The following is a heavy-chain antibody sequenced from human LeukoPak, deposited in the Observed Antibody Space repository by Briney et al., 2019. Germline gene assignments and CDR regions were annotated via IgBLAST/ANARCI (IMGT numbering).Heavy chain of an antibody. J-gene: IGHJ6*03. CDR2: IIPIFGTA. CDR1: GGTFSSYA. Sequence: SVKVSCKASGGTFSSYAISWVRQAPGQGLEWMGGIIPIFGTANYAQKFQGRVTITTDESTSTAYMELSSLRSEDTAVYYCASGSGMDYYYYYMDVWGKGTTVTVSS. D-gene: IGHD6-19*01. CDR3: ASGSGMDYYYYYMDV. V-gene: IGHV1-69*05.